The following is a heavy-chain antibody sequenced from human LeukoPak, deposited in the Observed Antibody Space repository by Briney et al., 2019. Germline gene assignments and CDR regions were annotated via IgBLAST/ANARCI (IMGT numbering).Heavy chain of an antibody. CDR2: IRSKAYGGTT. J-gene: IGHJ4*02. CDR1: RFTFGDYA. V-gene: IGHV3-49*04. Sequence: GGSLRLSRTASRFTFGDYAMSWVRQAPGKGLEWVGFIRSKAYGGTTEYAASVKGRFTISRDDSKSIAYLQMNSLKTEDTAVYYCTRGEEGYWGQGTLVTVSS. CDR3: TRGEEGY. D-gene: IGHD1-26*01.